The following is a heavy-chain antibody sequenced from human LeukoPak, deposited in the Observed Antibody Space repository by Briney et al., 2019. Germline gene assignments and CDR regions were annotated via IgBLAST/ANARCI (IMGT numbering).Heavy chain of an antibody. CDR1: GGSIISSDYH. J-gene: IGHJ4*02. CDR2: ISYSGST. Sequence: SETLSLTCTVSGGSIISSDYHWGWVRQPPGKGLEWIGTISYSGSTNYNPSLKSRVTISVDTSKNQFSLKLSSVTAADTAVYYCARNVLLWFGESADYWGQGTLVTVSS. CDR3: ARNVLLWFGESADY. D-gene: IGHD3-10*01. V-gene: IGHV4-39*07.